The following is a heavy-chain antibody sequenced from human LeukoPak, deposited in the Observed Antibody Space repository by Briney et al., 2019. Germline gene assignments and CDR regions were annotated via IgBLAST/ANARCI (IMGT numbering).Heavy chain of an antibody. J-gene: IGHJ6*03. V-gene: IGHV1-8*01. D-gene: IGHD1-1*01. Sequence: ASVKVSCKASGYTFTSYDINWVRQATGQGLEWMGWMNPNSGNTGYAQKFQGRVTMTRNTSISTAYMEPSSLRSEDTAVYYCARGNYWTYYYYYMDVWGKGTTVTVSS. CDR3: ARGNYWTYYYYYMDV. CDR2: MNPNSGNT. CDR1: GYTFTSYD.